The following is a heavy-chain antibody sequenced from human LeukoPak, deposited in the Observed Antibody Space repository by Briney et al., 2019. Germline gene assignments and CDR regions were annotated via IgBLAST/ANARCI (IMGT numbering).Heavy chain of an antibody. CDR3: ARVAYSGVGFVYGVPFDY. CDR1: GYTFTSYY. V-gene: IGHV1-46*01. J-gene: IGHJ4*02. CDR2: INPSGGST. D-gene: IGHD3-10*01. Sequence: GASVKVSCKASGYTFTSYYMHWVRQAPGQGLEWMGIINPSGGSTSYAQKFQGRVTMTRDTSTSTVYMELSSLRSEDTAVYYCARVAYSGVGFVYGVPFDYWGQGTLVTVSS.